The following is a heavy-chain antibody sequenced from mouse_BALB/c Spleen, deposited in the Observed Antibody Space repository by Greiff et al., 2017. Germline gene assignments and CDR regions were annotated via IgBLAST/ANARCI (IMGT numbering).Heavy chain of an antibody. Sequence: VQLQQSGAELAKPGASVKMSCKASGYTFTSYWMHWVKQRPGQGLEWIGYINPSTGYTEYNQKFKDKATLTADKSSSTAYMQLSSLTSEDSAVYYCARSLPYFDYWGQGTTLTVSS. CDR3: ARSLPYFDY. V-gene: IGHV1-7*01. J-gene: IGHJ2*01. CDR2: INPSTGYT. CDR1: GYTFTSYW.